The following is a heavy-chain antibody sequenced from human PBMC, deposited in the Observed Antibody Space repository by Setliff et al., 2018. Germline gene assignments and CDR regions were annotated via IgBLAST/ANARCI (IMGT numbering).Heavy chain of an antibody. CDR3: ARAPAYSSTPGSYAFDM. V-gene: IGHV1-18*01. D-gene: IGHD6-13*01. CDR2: ISAYNGNT. J-gene: IGHJ3*02. Sequence: ASVKVSCKASGYTFTSYGISWVRQAPGQGLEWMGWISAYNGNTNYAQKLQGRVTMTTDTSTSTAYMELRSLRSDDTAVYYCARAPAYSSTPGSYAFDMWGQGTMVTVSS. CDR1: GYTFTSYG.